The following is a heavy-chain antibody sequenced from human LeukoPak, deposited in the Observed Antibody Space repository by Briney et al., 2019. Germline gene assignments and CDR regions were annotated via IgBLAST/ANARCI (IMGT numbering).Heavy chain of an antibody. CDR3: AELGITMIGGV. CDR1: GVSFSSYA. Sequence: GGSLRLSCAASGVSFSSYAMHWVRQAPGKGLEWVSYISSSGSTIYYADSVKGRFTISRDNAKNSLYLQMSSLRAEDTAVYYCAELGITMIGGVWGKGTTVTISS. V-gene: IGHV3-48*03. J-gene: IGHJ6*04. CDR2: ISSSGSTI. D-gene: IGHD3-10*02.